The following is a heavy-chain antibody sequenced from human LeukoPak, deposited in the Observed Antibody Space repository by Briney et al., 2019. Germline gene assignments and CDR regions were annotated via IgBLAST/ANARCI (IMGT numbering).Heavy chain of an antibody. CDR3: ARGLGPIDY. J-gene: IGHJ4*02. V-gene: IGHV4-4*07. CDR2: IYASRKT. Sequence: SETLSLICTVSGGSISGYPWSWIRQPAGKGLEWFGWIYASRKTGYNPSLKSRVTMSVDPSQNQFSLKLSSVTAADSAVYYCARGLGPIDYWGQGTLVTVSS. CDR1: GGSISGYP. D-gene: IGHD7-27*01.